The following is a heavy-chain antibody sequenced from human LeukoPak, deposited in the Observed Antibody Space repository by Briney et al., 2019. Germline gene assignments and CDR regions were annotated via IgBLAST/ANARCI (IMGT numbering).Heavy chain of an antibody. D-gene: IGHD1-7*01. CDR1: GGTFSSYA. J-gene: IGHJ4*02. Sequence: SVKVSCKASGGTFSSYAISWVRQAPGQGLEWMGGIIPIFGTANYAQKFQGRVTMTTDTSTTTVYMELRSLRSDDTAVYYCATGGSNWNYQYYFEYWGQGTLVTVSS. CDR2: IIPIFGTA. CDR3: ATGGSNWNYQYYFEY. V-gene: IGHV1-69*05.